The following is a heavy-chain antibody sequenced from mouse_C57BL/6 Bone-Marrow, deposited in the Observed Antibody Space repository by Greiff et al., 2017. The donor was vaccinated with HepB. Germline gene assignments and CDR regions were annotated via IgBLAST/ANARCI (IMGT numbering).Heavy chain of an antibody. CDR1: GFTFSSYG. Sequence: EVKVVDSGGDLVKPGGSLKLSCAASGFTFSSYGMSWVRQTPDKRLEWVATISSGGSYTYYPDSVKGRFTISRDNAKNTLYLQMSSLKSEDTAMYYCARLGVITTVAYYFDYWGQGTTLTVSS. J-gene: IGHJ2*01. CDR2: ISSGGSYT. V-gene: IGHV5-6*01. CDR3: ARLGVITTVAYYFDY. D-gene: IGHD1-1*01.